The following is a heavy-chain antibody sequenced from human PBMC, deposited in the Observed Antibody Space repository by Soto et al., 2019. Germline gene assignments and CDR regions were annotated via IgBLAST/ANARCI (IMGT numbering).Heavy chain of an antibody. CDR1: GGTFSSYA. Sequence: GSSVKVSCKASGGTFSSYAISWVRQAPGQGLEWMGGIIPIFGTANYAQKFQGRVTITADESTSTAYMELSSLRSEDTAVYYCAREVGPAYCGGDCYIFDYRGQGTLVTVSS. CDR3: AREVGPAYCGGDCYIFDY. J-gene: IGHJ4*02. D-gene: IGHD2-21*02. V-gene: IGHV1-69*13. CDR2: IIPIFGTA.